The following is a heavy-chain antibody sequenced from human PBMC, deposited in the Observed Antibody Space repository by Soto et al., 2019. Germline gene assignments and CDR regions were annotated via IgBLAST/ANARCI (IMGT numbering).Heavy chain of an antibody. CDR1: GGTFSNYG. D-gene: IGHD4-17*01. J-gene: IGHJ4*02. CDR2: IIPIFGSA. V-gene: IGHV1-69*01. CDR3: TRGNYGDYGY. Sequence: QVQLVQSEAEVKKPGSSVKVSCKASGGTFSNYGISWVRQAPGQGLEWMGGIIPIFGSANYAQKFQGRVTITADASTSTAYMELSSLRSEDTAVYYCTRGNYGDYGYWGQGTLVSISS.